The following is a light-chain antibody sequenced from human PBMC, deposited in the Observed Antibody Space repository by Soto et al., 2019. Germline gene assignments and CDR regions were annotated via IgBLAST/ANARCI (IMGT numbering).Light chain of an antibody. CDR1: QSVSNNY. Sequence: EIVLTQSPGTLSLSPGERATLSCRASQSVSNNYLAWYQQKPGQAPRLLIYDASTRATGIPARFSGSGSGTEFILTISSLQSEDFATYYCQQANSFPLTFGGGTKVDIK. J-gene: IGKJ4*01. CDR3: QQANSFPLT. V-gene: IGKV3D-20*02. CDR2: DAS.